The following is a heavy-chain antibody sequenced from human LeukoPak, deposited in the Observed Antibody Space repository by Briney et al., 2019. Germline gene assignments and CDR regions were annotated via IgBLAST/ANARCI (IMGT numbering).Heavy chain of an antibody. D-gene: IGHD6-25*01. CDR3: TAGRSDYFDF. CDR2: IYYSGST. Sequence: SETLSLTCTVSGGSISSSSYYWGWIRQPPGKGLEWIGSIYYSGSTCYNPSLKSRVTISVDTSKNQFSLKLSSVTAADTAVYYCTAGRSDYFDFWGQGTLVTVSS. CDR1: GGSISSSSYY. J-gene: IGHJ4*02. V-gene: IGHV4-39*01.